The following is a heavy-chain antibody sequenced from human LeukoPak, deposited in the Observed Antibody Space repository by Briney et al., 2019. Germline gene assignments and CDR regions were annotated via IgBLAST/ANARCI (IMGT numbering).Heavy chain of an antibody. Sequence: GGSLRLSSAASVFTFSSYAMSWVRPAPGEGGERVSDICGSGGSTYYADSVKGRFTISRDNSKNTLYLQMNSLRAEDTAVYYCAKSGRRGYCSGGSRCSGNYFDYWGQGTLVTVSS. CDR1: VFTFSSYA. CDR3: AKSGRRGYCSGGSRCSGNYFDY. J-gene: IGHJ4*02. D-gene: IGHD2-15*01. CDR2: ICGSGGST. V-gene: IGHV3-23*01.